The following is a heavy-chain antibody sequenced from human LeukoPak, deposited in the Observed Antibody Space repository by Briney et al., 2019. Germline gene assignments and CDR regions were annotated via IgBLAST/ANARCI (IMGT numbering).Heavy chain of an antibody. CDR1: GFTFSSYG. D-gene: IGHD3-10*01. CDR2: IRYDGSNK. V-gene: IGHV3-30*02. CDR3: AKDTELWFGEFNYYYYGMDV. Sequence: GGSLRLSCAASGFTFSSYGMHWVRQAAGKGLEWVAFIRYDGSNKYYADSVKGRLTISRDNSKNTLYLQMNSLRAEDRAVYYCAKDTELWFGEFNYYYYGMDVWGQGTTVTVSS. J-gene: IGHJ6*02.